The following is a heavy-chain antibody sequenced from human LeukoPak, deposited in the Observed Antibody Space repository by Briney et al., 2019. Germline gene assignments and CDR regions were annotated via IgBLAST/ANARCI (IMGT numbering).Heavy chain of an antibody. V-gene: IGHV4-34*01. Sequence: SETLSLTCAVYGGSFSGYYWSWIRQPPGKGLEWIGEVNHSGSTSYNPSLKSRVTISVDTSKNQFSLKPSSVTAADTAVYYCARDEDYGIFVNVDYWGQGTLVTVSS. D-gene: IGHD4-17*01. J-gene: IGHJ4*02. CDR3: ARDEDYGIFVNVDY. CDR2: VNHSGST. CDR1: GGSFSGYY.